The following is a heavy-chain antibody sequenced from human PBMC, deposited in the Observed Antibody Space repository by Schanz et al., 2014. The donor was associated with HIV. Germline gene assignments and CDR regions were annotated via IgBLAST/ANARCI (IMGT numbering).Heavy chain of an antibody. CDR2: ISGSGGHT. D-gene: IGHD6-6*01. Sequence: EVQLVESGGGLVQPGGSLRLSCAASRFTFSSYAMSWVRQAPGKGLEWVSLISGSGGHTYYADSVKGRFTISRDNFKNTLDLQMDSLRPDDTAVYYCAKGYTSSSVFNLWGRGTLVTVSS. V-gene: IGHV3-23*04. J-gene: IGHJ2*01. CDR1: RFTFSSYA. CDR3: AKGYTSSSVFNL.